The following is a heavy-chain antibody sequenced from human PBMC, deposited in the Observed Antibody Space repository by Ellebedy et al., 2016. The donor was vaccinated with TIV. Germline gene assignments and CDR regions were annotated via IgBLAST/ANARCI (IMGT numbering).Heavy chain of an antibody. CDR3: ARNRYCSRGNCYALGY. J-gene: IGHJ4*02. D-gene: IGHD2-15*01. CDR2: INSDGSST. Sequence: GESLKISCAASGLAFSSYWMHWVRQVPGEGLVWVARINSDGSSTSYADSVKGRFTISRDNAKNTLYLQMNSLRAEDTAVYYCARNRYCSRGNCYALGYWGQGTLVTVSS. CDR1: GLAFSSYW. V-gene: IGHV3-74*01.